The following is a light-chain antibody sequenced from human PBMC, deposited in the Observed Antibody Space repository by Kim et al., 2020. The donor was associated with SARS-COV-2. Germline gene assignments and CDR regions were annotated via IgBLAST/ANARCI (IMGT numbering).Light chain of an antibody. Sequence: DIQMTQSPSSVSASVGERVTITCRASQDISSWLAWYQQKPGKAPKLLIYTASSLQSGVPSRFSGSGSGTDFTLTISSLQPEDFATYYCQQANSFPFTFGQGTRLEIK. CDR1: QDISSW. J-gene: IGKJ5*01. CDR3: QQANSFPFT. CDR2: TAS. V-gene: IGKV1-12*02.